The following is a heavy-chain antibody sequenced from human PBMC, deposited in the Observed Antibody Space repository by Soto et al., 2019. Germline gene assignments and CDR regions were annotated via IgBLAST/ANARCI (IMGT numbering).Heavy chain of an antibody. D-gene: IGHD3-10*01. CDR1: GFTYGHFG. J-gene: IGHJ3*02. CDR3: ARDAYGTAGQGGPFDI. CDR2: IWHDGSKK. Sequence: QVQLVESGGGVVQPGRSPRLSCATSGFTYGHFGMHWARQAPGKGLEWVAVIWHDGSKKLYADSVKGRFAISRDDSKKTLDLQMNSLRVEDTAMYYCARDAYGTAGQGGPFDIWGQGTVVIVSS. V-gene: IGHV3-33*01.